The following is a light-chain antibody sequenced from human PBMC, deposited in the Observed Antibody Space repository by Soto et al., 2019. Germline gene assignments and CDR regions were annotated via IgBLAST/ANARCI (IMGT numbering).Light chain of an antibody. Sequence: VLTQSPLYSHVTLGEPASISCRSSQSLVYSDGNTYLSWLQQRPGQPPRLLIYQVSNRFSGVPDRFSGSGAGTDFTLKISRVQAEDVGIYSCIQFSLFPRTFGQGTKVEIK. CDR1: QSLVYSDGNTY. V-gene: IGKV2-24*01. CDR3: IQFSLFPRT. CDR2: QVS. J-gene: IGKJ1*01.